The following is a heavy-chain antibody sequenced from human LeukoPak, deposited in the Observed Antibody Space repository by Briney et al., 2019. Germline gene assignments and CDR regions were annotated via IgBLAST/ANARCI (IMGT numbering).Heavy chain of an antibody. CDR1: GGSISSYY. J-gene: IGHJ4*02. CDR3: ARQDSSGYLVY. Sequence: SETLSLTCTVSGGSISSYYWSWIRQPPGKGLESIGYIYYSGSTNYNPSLKSRVTISVDTSKNQFSLKLSSVTAADTAVYYCARQDSSGYLVYWGQGTLVTVSS. V-gene: IGHV4-59*08. D-gene: IGHD3-22*01. CDR2: IYYSGST.